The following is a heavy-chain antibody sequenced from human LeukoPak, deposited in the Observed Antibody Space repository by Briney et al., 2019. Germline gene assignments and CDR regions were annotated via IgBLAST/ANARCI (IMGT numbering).Heavy chain of an antibody. J-gene: IGHJ4*02. CDR2: IYHSGST. CDR3: ARDQAYCGGDCYFDF. D-gene: IGHD2-21*02. V-gene: IGHV4-38-2*02. CDR1: DYSISSAYY. Sequence: SETLSLTCAASDYSISSAYYWGWIRQPPGKGLEWIGSIYHSGSTDYNPSLKSRVTISVDTSKNQFSLKLRSVTAADTAVYYCARDQAYCGGDCYFDFWGQGTLVTVPS.